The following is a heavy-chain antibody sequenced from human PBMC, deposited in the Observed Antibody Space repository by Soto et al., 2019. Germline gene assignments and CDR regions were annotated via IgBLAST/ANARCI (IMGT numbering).Heavy chain of an antibody. CDR2: IYHSGST. CDR1: GGSISSSNW. Sequence: PSETLSLTCAVSGGSISSSNWWSWVRQPPGKGLEWIGEIYHSGSTNYNPSLKSRVTISVDKSKNQFSLKLSSVTAADTAVYYCARVAGREQLVRGWWFDPWGQGTLVTVSS. D-gene: IGHD6-13*01. CDR3: ARVAGREQLVRGWWFDP. V-gene: IGHV4-4*02. J-gene: IGHJ5*02.